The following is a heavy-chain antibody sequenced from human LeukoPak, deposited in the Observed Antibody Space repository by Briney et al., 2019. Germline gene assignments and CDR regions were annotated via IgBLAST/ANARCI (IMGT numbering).Heavy chain of an antibody. CDR3: ARGQMPDY. V-gene: IGHV3-23*01. CDR1: GFTFRSSV. CDR2: ITGDGGGT. J-gene: IGHJ4*02. Sequence: GGSLRLSCVASGFTFRSSVMSWVRQAPGKRLEWVSAITGDGGGTNHADSVKGRFTISRDNSKNSLYLQMNSLRAEDTAVYYCARGQMPDYWGQGTLVTVSS. D-gene: IGHD2-2*01.